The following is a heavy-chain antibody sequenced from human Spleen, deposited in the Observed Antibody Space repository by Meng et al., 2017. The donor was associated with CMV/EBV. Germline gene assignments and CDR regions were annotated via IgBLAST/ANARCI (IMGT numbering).Heavy chain of an antibody. CDR2: INHSGST. V-gene: IGHV4-34*01. Sequence: GSFSCYYWSWIRQPPGKGLEWIGEINHSGSTNYNPSLKSRVTISVDTSKNQFSLKLSSVTAADTAVYYCARGRYCGGDCYFQYFQHWGQGTLVTVSS. CDR3: ARGRYCGGDCYFQYFQH. D-gene: IGHD2-21*01. CDR1: GSFSCYY. J-gene: IGHJ1*01.